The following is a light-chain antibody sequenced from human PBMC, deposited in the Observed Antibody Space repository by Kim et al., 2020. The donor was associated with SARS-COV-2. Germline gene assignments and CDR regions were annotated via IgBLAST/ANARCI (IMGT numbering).Light chain of an antibody. J-gene: IGLJ3*02. CDR2: QEN. CDR3: QALDDYIGV. V-gene: IGLV3-1*01. CDR1: KLWSKY. Sequence: SVYPVRTACISCSGDKLWSKYACWYQQKPGQSPVLVIDQENKRLSGIPEPFFGSNSGITATLTISVSHTMDDADCYCQALDDYIGVFGGGTDLTFL.